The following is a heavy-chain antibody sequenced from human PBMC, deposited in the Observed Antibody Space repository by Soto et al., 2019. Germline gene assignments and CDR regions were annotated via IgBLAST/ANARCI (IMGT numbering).Heavy chain of an antibody. Sequence: SETLSLTSTVSGGSISSYYWSWIRQPPGKGLEWIGYIYYSGSTNYNPSLKSRVTISVDTSKNQFSLKLSSVTAADTALYYCASPTVTDAFDIWGQGTMVTVSS. J-gene: IGHJ3*02. CDR1: GGSISSYY. D-gene: IGHD4-17*01. CDR2: IYYSGST. V-gene: IGHV4-59*08. CDR3: ASPTVTDAFDI.